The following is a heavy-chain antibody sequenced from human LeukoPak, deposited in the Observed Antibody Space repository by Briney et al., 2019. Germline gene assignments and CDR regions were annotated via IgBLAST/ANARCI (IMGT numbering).Heavy chain of an antibody. CDR1: GITFGNVW. J-gene: IGHJ1*01. V-gene: IGHV3-15*01. CDR2: IKTKAEGETT. Sequence: PGGSLRLSCAASGITFGNVWMSWVRQAPGKGLEWVGHIKTKAEGETTDYAAPVKDRFTISRDDSRNTLYLQMNSLKTEDTAVYYCTVAAGTDHWGQGTLVTVSS. D-gene: IGHD6-13*01. CDR3: TVAAGTDH.